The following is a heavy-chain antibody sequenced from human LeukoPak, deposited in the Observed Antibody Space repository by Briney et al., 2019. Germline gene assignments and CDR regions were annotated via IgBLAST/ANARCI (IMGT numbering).Heavy chain of an antibody. CDR1: GYSFSSYW. J-gene: IGHJ3*02. V-gene: IGHV5-51*01. Sequence: GESLKISCKGSGYSFSSYWSGWVRQMPGKGLEWMGIIYPRDSDARYSPSFQGQVTISVDKTISTAYLQWSSLKASDTAMYYCARGIYGPNGAFDIWGQGTMVTVSS. CDR2: IYPRDSDA. D-gene: IGHD4-17*01. CDR3: ARGIYGPNGAFDI.